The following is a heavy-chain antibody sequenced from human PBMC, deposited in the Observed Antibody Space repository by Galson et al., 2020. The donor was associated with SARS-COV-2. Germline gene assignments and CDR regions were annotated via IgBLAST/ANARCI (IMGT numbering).Heavy chain of an antibody. J-gene: IGHJ4*02. V-gene: IGHV4-38-2*01. Sequence: SETLSLTCAVSGYSIRSDYYWGWIRQPPGKGLQWIGNIYRSGSTYYNPSLKSRVTISVDTSKNQFSLKLTSVTAADTAVYYCARDLLTGYFDYWGQGNLVTVSS. CDR3: ARDLLTGYFDY. CDR1: GYSIRSDYY. CDR2: IYRSGST. D-gene: IGHD1-20*01.